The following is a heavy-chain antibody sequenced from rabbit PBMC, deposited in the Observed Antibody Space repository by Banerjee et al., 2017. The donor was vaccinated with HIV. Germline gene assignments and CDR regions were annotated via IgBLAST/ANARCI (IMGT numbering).Heavy chain of an antibody. CDR3: AKNAYSNGWGAFEYFNL. J-gene: IGHJ4*01. CDR2: IYTGDGIT. Sequence: QSLEESGGDLVKPGASLTLTCTASGIDFSRYYCMCWVRQAPGKGLEWIACIYTGDGITYYASWAKGRFTISKTSSTTVTLQMTSLTAADTATYFCAKNAYSNGWGAFEYFNLWGQGTLVTVS. CDR1: GIDFSRYYC. D-gene: IGHD4-1*01. V-gene: IGHV1S40*01.